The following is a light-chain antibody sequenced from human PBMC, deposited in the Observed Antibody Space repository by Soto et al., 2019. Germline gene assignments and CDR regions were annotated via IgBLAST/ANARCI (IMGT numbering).Light chain of an antibody. Sequence: DIPMTQSPSTLSASVGDRVTITCRASQSISSWLAWYQQKPGKAPKLLIYKASSLESGVPARFSGSGSGTEFTLTISSLQPDYFATYYCQQYNSYPETFGPGTKVDIK. J-gene: IGKJ3*01. V-gene: IGKV1-5*03. CDR1: QSISSW. CDR2: KAS. CDR3: QQYNSYPET.